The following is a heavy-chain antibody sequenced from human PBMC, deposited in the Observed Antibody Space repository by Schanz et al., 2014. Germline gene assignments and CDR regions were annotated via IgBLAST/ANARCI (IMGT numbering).Heavy chain of an antibody. D-gene: IGHD1-26*01. Sequence: EVQLVESGGGLVQPGGSLRLSCAASGFTFSTYSMNWVRQAPGKGLEWVSAINTADTTYYADSVKGRFTISRDNAKNSLYLQMNSLTTEDTAVYYCARDMGGAGSTNHPPYFYYGMDVWGQGTTVTVSS. CDR3: ARDMGGAGSTNHPPYFYYGMDV. V-gene: IGHV3-48*04. CDR1: GFTFSTYS. J-gene: IGHJ6*02. CDR2: INTADTT.